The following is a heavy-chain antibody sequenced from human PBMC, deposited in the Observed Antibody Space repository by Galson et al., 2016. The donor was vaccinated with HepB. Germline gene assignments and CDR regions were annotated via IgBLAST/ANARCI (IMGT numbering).Heavy chain of an antibody. V-gene: IGHV1-18*01. J-gene: IGHJ6*02. D-gene: IGHD6-19*01. CDR3: ARDRHQYSSGWYVGGMDI. CDR2: VSAYNGNT. Sequence: SVKVSCKASGYTFTSYGISWVRQAPGQGLEWMGWVSAYNGNTNYAQKLQGRVTMTTDTSTSTAYMELRSLRSDDTAVYYCARDRHQYSSGWYVGGMDIWGQWTTVTVSS. CDR1: GYTFTSYG.